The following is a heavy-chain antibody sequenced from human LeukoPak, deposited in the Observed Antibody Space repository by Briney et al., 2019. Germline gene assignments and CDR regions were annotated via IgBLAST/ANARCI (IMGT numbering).Heavy chain of an antibody. V-gene: IGHV5-51*01. D-gene: IGHD3-10*01. Sequence: GESLKISCKGSGYSFTSYWIGWVRQMPGKGLEWMGIIYPGDSDTRYSPSFQGQVTISADKSISTAYLQWSSLKASDTAMYYCARRFHYGSGSRSVFDPWGQGTLVTVSS. J-gene: IGHJ5*02. CDR1: GYSFTSYW. CDR3: ARRFHYGSGSRSVFDP. CDR2: IYPGDSDT.